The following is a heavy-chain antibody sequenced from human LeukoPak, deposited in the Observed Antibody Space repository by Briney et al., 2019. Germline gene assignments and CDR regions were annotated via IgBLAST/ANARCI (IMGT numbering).Heavy chain of an antibody. CDR3: ARGQRSCSGGSCYGPYFDY. D-gene: IGHD2-15*01. Sequence: SETLSLTCTVSGGSISDYYWNWIRQPPGKGLEWIGYIYDSGSTNYNPSLKSRVTISVDTSKNQFSLKLSSVTAAATAVYYCARGQRSCSGGSCYGPYFDYWGQGTLVTVSS. CDR2: IYDSGST. J-gene: IGHJ4*02. V-gene: IGHV4-59*12. CDR1: GGSISDYY.